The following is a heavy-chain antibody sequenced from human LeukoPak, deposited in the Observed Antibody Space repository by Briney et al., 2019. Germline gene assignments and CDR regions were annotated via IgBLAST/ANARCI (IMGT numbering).Heavy chain of an antibody. Sequence: KPSETLSLTCTVSGGSISSSSYYWGWIRQPPGKGLEWIGSIYYSGSTYYNPSLKSRVTISVDTSKNQFSLKLSSVTAADTAVYYCARGVSGRKRVLFDYWGQGTLVTVSS. D-gene: IGHD3-3*01. V-gene: IGHV4-39*07. CDR3: ARGVSGRKRVLFDY. CDR1: GGSISSSSYY. CDR2: IYYSGST. J-gene: IGHJ4*02.